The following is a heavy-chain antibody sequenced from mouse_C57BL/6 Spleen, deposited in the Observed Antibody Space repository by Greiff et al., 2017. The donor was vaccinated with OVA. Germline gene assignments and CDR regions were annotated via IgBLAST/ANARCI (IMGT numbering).Heavy chain of an antibody. CDR1: GFTFSDYG. Sequence: EVKLMESGGGLVKPGGSLKLSCAASGFTFSDYGMHWVRQAPEKGLEWVAYISSGSSTIYYADTVKGRFTISRDNAKNTLFLQMTSLRSEDTAMYYCARLLYYYGSDYWGQGTTLTVSS. D-gene: IGHD1-1*01. J-gene: IGHJ2*01. V-gene: IGHV5-17*01. CDR2: ISSGSSTI. CDR3: ARLLYYYGSDY.